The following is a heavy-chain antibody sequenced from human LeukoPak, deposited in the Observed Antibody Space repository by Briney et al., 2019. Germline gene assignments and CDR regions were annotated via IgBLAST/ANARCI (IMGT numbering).Heavy chain of an antibody. CDR1: GYTCTSYY. CDR3: ARASVAAAGTSLNWAFDI. CDR2: INPSGGST. D-gene: IGHD6-13*01. J-gene: IGHJ3*02. Sequence: GASVKVCCRASGYTCTSYYMHWVRQAPGQGLEWMGIINPSGGSTIYAQKFQRRVTMPRDTPTSTLYMELSRLRSEDTAVYYCARASVAAAGTSLNWAFDIWGQGTMVIVSS. V-gene: IGHV1-46*01.